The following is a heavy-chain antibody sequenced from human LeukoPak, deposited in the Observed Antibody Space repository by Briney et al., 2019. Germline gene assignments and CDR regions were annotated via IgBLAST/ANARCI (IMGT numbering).Heavy chain of an antibody. CDR2: IYTSGST. J-gene: IGHJ3*02. D-gene: IGHD2-2*01. CDR1: GGSISSSSYY. CDR3: ARAHCSSTSCSPTESFDI. Sequence: KPSETLSLTCTVSGGSISSSSYYWGWIRQPAGKGLEWIGRIYTSGSTNYNPSLKSRVTMSVDTSKNQFSLKLSSVTAADTAVYYCARAHCSSTSCSPTESFDIWGQGTMVTVSS. V-gene: IGHV4-61*02.